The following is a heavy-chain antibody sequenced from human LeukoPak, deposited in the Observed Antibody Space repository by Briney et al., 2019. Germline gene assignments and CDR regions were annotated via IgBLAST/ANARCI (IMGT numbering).Heavy chain of an antibody. CDR2: INPSGGST. D-gene: IGHD3-9*01. CDR3: ARDLRYFDWPKIDY. V-gene: IGHV1-46*01. Sequence: SVTVSCKASGFTFPSYYMHWVRQAPGQGFEWMGIINPSGGSTSYAQKFQGRVTMTRYTSTSTVYMELSSLRSEDTAVYYCARDLRYFDWPKIDYWGQGTLVTVSS. CDR1: GFTFPSYY. J-gene: IGHJ4*02.